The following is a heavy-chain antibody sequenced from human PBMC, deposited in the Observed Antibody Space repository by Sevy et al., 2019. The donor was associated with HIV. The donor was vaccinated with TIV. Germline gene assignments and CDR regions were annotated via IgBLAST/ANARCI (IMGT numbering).Heavy chain of an antibody. V-gene: IGHV3-11*01. CDR1: GLTFSDYY. CDR2: ISSSGSTK. J-gene: IGHJ4*02. Sequence: GGSLRLSCAASGLTFSDYYMSWIRQAPGKGLEWVSYISSSGSTKYKADSVKGRFTNSRDTAKNSLSLQMNSLRAEDTAVYYCARDGRGFWSGYSYTFDYWGQGTLVTVSS. D-gene: IGHD3-3*01. CDR3: ARDGRGFWSGYSYTFDY.